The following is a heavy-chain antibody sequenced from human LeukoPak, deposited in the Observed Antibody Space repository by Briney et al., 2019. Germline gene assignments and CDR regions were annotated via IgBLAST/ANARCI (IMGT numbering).Heavy chain of an antibody. CDR3: ARGLEYYYYYYAMDV. Sequence: SETLSLTCTVSGGSISNYYWSWIRQPPGKGLEWIGYIFYSGSTNYNPSLKSRVTISVDTSKNQFSLKLSSVTAADTAVYYCARGLEYYYYYYAMDVWGQGTTVTVSS. CDR1: GGSISNYY. V-gene: IGHV4-59*01. D-gene: IGHD1-1*01. J-gene: IGHJ6*02. CDR2: IFYSGST.